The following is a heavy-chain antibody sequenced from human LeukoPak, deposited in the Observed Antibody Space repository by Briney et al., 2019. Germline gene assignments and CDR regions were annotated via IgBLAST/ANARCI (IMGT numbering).Heavy chain of an antibody. CDR2: ISASGTT. Sequence: SETLSLTCTVSGGSISSYYWSWIRQPAGKGLEWIGRISASGTTNSNPALKSRVTMSVDSSKKQFSLNLSPVTAADTAVYYCARAASGDAVDYYGSGRRFYSYYMDVWGKGTTVTISS. V-gene: IGHV4-4*07. D-gene: IGHD3-10*01. CDR3: ARAASGDAVDYYGSGRRFYSYYMDV. J-gene: IGHJ6*03. CDR1: GGSISSYY.